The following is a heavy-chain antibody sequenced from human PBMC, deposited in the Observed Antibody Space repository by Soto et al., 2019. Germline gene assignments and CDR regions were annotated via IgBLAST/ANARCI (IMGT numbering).Heavy chain of an antibody. J-gene: IGHJ4*02. D-gene: IGHD3-22*01. CDR3: ARPDSRGYFPDY. CDR2: IFSTGST. Sequence: SETLSLTCTVSGVSISSDYWSWIRQPPGKGLEWIGYIFSTGSTNYNPSLKSRVTISIDTSKNQFSLDLTSVTAADTAVYYCARPDSRGYFPDYWGQGTRVTVSS. CDR1: GVSISSDY. V-gene: IGHV4-59*08.